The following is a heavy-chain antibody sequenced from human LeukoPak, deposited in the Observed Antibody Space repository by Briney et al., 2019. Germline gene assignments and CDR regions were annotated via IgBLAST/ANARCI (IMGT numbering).Heavy chain of an antibody. CDR1: GFTFSSYW. Sequence: GGSLRLSCAASGFTFSSYWMSWVRQAPGKGLVGVANIKQGGSEKYYVDTEKGRFTLYRDNAKNSLHLQMNRLRAEDTAVYYCARGPSWVPARTRLLSHYYFDYWGQGTLVTVSS. V-gene: IGHV3-7*01. J-gene: IGHJ4*02. CDR2: IKQGGSEK. CDR3: ARGPSWVPARTRLLSHYYFDY. D-gene: IGHD6-6*01.